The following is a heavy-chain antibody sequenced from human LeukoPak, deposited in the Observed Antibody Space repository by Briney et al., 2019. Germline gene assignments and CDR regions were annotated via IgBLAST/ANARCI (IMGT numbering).Heavy chain of an antibody. D-gene: IGHD5/OR15-5a*01. J-gene: IGHJ1*01. CDR2: SYTSGST. CDR1: GDSISSGSYY. CDR3: ARDNARGGSFSDYLRYFQH. Sequence: PSETLSLTCTVSGDSISSGSYYWSWIRQPAGKGLECIGRSYTSGSTNYNPSLKSRVTISVDTSKNQFSLKLSSVTTADTAVYYCARDNARGGSFSDYLRYFQHWGQGTLVTVSS. V-gene: IGHV4-61*02.